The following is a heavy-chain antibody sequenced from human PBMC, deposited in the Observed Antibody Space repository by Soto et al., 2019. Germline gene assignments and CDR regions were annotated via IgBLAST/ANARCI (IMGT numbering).Heavy chain of an antibody. J-gene: IGHJ6*02. V-gene: IGHV1-69*12. CDR3: ASHSGSAPEGRYYYGMDV. CDR1: GGTFSSYA. D-gene: IGHD1-26*01. CDR2: IIPIFGTA. Sequence: QVQLVQSGAEVKKPGSSVKVSCKASGGTFSSYAISWVRQAPGQGLEWMGGIIPIFGTADYAQKFQGRVTITAXEXTXTXHMELSSLRSEDTAVYYCASHSGSAPEGRYYYGMDVWGQGTTVTVSS.